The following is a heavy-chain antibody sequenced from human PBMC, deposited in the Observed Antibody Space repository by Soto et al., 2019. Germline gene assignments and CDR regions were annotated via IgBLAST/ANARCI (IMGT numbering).Heavy chain of an antibody. D-gene: IGHD5-12*01. V-gene: IGHV4-59*01. Sequence: WETLSLTCTVSGGSISYYYWGWIRQPPGKGLEWIGSIYYSGNTHYNPSLKSRVTISVDTSMNQFSLNLDSVTAVDSAVYYCVRGGYVHAFDYWGQRALVTVSS. CDR1: GGSISYYY. J-gene: IGHJ4*02. CDR2: IYYSGNT. CDR3: VRGGYVHAFDY.